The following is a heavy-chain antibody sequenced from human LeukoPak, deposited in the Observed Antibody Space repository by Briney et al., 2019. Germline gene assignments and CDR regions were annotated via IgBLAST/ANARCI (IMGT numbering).Heavy chain of an antibody. CDR2: IYTSGSI. CDR1: GGSISSYY. Sequence: SETLSLTCTVSGGSISSYYWSWIRRPAGKGLEWIGRIYTSGSINYNPSLKSRVTMSVDTSKNQFSLKLSSVTAADTAVYYCARDGAAMVSEQWLVRTYYYYGMDVWGQGTTVTVSS. CDR3: ARDGAAMVSEQWLVRTYYYYGMDV. V-gene: IGHV4-4*07. D-gene: IGHD6-19*01. J-gene: IGHJ6*02.